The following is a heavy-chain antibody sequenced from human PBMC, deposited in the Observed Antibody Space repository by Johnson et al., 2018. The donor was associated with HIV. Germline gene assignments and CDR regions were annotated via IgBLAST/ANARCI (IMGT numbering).Heavy chain of an antibody. CDR3: AKGDKMGTITSRYDAFDL. J-gene: IGHJ3*01. CDR2: IRNDGSNE. V-gene: IGHV3-30*02. Sequence: QMLLVESGGGVVQPGGSLRLSCAASGFTFSSYGLHWVRQAPGKGLQWVAFIRNDGSNEYYADSVKGRFPISRDNSKNTLYLQMNSLRAEDTAVYYCAKGDKMGTITSRYDAFDLWGQGTMVIVSS. CDR1: GFTFSSYG. D-gene: IGHD5-24*01.